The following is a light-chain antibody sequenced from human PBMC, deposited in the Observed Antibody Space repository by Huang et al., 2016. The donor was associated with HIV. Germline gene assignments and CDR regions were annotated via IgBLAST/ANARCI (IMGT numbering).Light chain of an antibody. CDR3: QQSYSTSRT. J-gene: IGKJ1*01. CDR1: QSISSH. CDR2: AAS. Sequence: DIQMTQSPSSLSASVGDRVNITCRASQSISSHLNWYQHKPGKPPRVLIYAASSLQRWVPSRFSGSGSGTDFTLTISSLQPEDFATYYCQQSYSTSRTFGQGTRVEIK. V-gene: IGKV1-39*01.